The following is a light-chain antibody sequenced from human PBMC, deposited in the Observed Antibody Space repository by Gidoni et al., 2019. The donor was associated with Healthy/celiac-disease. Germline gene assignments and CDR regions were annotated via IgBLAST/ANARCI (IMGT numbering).Light chain of an antibody. CDR1: QSLVDSDGNTY. CDR2: KVS. V-gene: IGKV2-30*01. J-gene: IGKJ1*01. CDR3: MQGTHWPWT. Sequence: DVVMTQSPLSLPVTLGQPASISCRSIQSLVDSDGNTYLNWFHQRPGQSPRRLIYKVSNRDSGVPDRFSGSGSGTDFTLKISRVEAEDVGVYYCMQGTHWPWTFGQGTKVEIK.